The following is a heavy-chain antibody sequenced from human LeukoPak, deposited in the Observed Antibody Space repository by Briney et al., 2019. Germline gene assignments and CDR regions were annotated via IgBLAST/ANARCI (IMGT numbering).Heavy chain of an antibody. J-gene: IGHJ6*02. CDR2: IWSGGNNK. V-gene: IGHV3-33*01. D-gene: IGHD3-10*01. Sequence: GGSLRLSCAASGFTFSNYGMHWVRQAPGKGLEWVAVIWSGGNNKYYADSVKGRFTISRDNSKNTLYLQMDSLRAEDTAVYYAARGKGGYYYQLDVWGQGTTVTDSS. CDR3: ARGKGGYYYQLDV. CDR1: GFTFSNYG.